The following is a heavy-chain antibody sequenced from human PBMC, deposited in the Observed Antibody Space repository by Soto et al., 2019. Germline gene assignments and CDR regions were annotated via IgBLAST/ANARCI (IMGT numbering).Heavy chain of an antibody. D-gene: IGHD2-15*01. V-gene: IGHV3-15*01. CDR2: IKSKTDGGTT. J-gene: IGHJ6*02. CDR3: AKVAVVAASTNYMDV. CDR1: GSTFSNAW. Sequence: PGGSLRLSCAASGSTFSNAWMTWVRQAPGKGLEWVGHIKSKTDGGTTHYAAPVEGRFTISRDDSKNTLYLHMNSLKTEDTAVYYCAKVAVVAASTNYMDVWGQGTTVTVSS.